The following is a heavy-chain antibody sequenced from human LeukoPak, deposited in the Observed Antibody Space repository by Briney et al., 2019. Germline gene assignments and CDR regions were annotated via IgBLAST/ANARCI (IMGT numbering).Heavy chain of an antibody. CDR1: GFTFSSYA. CDR3: ARSHKYCSSTSCYLDYYYYYYMDV. Sequence: GGSLRLSCAASGFTFSSYAMSWVRQAPGKGLEWVSAISGSGGSTYYADSVKGRFTISRDNAKNSLYLQMNSLRAEDTAVYYCARSHKYCSSTSCYLDYYYYYYMDVWGKGTTVTVSS. CDR2: ISGSGGST. D-gene: IGHD2-2*01. J-gene: IGHJ6*03. V-gene: IGHV3-23*01.